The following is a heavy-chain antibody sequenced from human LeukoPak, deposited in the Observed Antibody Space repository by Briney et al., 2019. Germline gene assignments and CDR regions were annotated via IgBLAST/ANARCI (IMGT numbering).Heavy chain of an antibody. J-gene: IGHJ4*02. CDR3: AKGGKWDVTPFDY. CDR1: GFSVTTDSYC. D-gene: IGHD1-26*01. CDR2: DYCGGNT. Sequence: SETLSLTCTVSGFSVTTDSYCWGWIRQPPGKGLEWIGYDYCGGNTNYDPSLKRRVTISVDTSKNQFSLTLTSVTAADTAVYFCAKGGKWDVTPFDYWGQGTLVTVSS. V-gene: IGHV4-61*01.